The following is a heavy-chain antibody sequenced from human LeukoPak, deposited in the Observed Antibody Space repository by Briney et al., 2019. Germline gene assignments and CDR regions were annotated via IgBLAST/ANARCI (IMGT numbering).Heavy chain of an antibody. CDR1: GFTFSSYS. D-gene: IGHD2-15*01. CDR2: ISSSSSYI. Sequence: PGGSLRLSCAASGFTFSSYSMNWVRQAPGKGLEWVSSISSSSSYIYYADSVKGRFTISRDNAKNSLYLQMNSLRAEDTAVYYCAREKVVAATLRPNWFVPWGQGTLVSVSS. J-gene: IGHJ5*02. CDR3: AREKVVAATLRPNWFVP. V-gene: IGHV3-21*01.